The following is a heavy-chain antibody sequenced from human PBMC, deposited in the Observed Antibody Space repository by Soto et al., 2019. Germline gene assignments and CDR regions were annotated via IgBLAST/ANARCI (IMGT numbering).Heavy chain of an antibody. D-gene: IGHD2-15*01. Sequence: ASETLSLTCTVSGGSISSHYWGWIRQPPGKGLEWIGSIYYSGSTYYNPSLKSRVTISVDTSKNQFSLKLSSVTAADTAAYYCARHICSGGSCYSNNWFDPWGQGTQVTVSS. V-gene: IGHV4-39*01. CDR1: GGSISSHY. J-gene: IGHJ5*02. CDR2: IYYSGST. CDR3: ARHICSGGSCYSNNWFDP.